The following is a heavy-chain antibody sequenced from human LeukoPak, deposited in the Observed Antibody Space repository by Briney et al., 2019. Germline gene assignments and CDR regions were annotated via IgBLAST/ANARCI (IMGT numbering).Heavy chain of an antibody. Sequence: GGSLRLSCVASGFTFSDYATHWVRQAPGKGLEYVSAISSNGLSTYYANSVKGRFTISIDSSKNTLYLQMGSLRAEDMAVYYCAREGQEYYYYMDVWGKGTTVTVSS. CDR1: GFTFSDYA. CDR2: ISSNGLST. J-gene: IGHJ6*03. V-gene: IGHV3-64*01. CDR3: AREGQEYYYYMDV.